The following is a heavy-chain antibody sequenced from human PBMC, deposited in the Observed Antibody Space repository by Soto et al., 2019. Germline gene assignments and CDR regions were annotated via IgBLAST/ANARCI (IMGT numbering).Heavy chain of an antibody. V-gene: IGHV3-23*01. CDR1: GFTFSSYA. J-gene: IGHJ3*02. Sequence: GGSLRLSCAASGFTFSSYAMSWVRQAPGKGLEWVSAISGSGGSTYYADSVKGRFTISRDNSKNTLYLQMNSLRAEDTAVYYCAKGFGEAYCGGDCYDAFDIWGQGTMVTVSS. CDR3: AKGFGEAYCGGDCYDAFDI. D-gene: IGHD2-21*02. CDR2: ISGSGGST.